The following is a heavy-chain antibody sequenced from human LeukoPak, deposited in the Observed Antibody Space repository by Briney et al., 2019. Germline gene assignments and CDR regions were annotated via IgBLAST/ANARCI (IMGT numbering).Heavy chain of an antibody. Sequence: GGSLRLSCSASGFTFSSYAMYWVRQAPGKGLEYVLGISSNGGSTYYADSVKGRFTISRDNSKNTLYLQMSSLRAEDTAVYYCVKITSSSGGDYWGQGTLVTVSS. V-gene: IGHV3-64D*09. CDR1: GFTFSSYA. D-gene: IGHD6-19*01. CDR2: ISSNGGST. J-gene: IGHJ4*02. CDR3: VKITSSSGGDY.